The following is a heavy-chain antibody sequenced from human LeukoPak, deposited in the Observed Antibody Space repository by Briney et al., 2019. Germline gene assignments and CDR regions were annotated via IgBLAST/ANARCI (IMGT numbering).Heavy chain of an antibody. V-gene: IGHV4-34*01. J-gene: IGHJ4*02. CDR1: GGSFSGYY. CDR3: ARVFPRSRLKYYFDY. Sequence: PSETLSLTCAVYGGSFSGYYWSWIRQPPGKGLEWIGEMNHSGSTNYNPSLRSRVTISVDTSKNQFSLKLSSVTAADTAVYYCARVFPRSRLKYYFDYWGQGTLVTVSS. D-gene: IGHD1-26*01. CDR2: MNHSGST.